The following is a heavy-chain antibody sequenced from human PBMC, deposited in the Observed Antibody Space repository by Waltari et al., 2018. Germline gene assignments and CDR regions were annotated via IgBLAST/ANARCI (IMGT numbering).Heavy chain of an antibody. V-gene: IGHV3-74*01. Sequence: EVQLVESGGGLVQPGGSLRLSCAASGFTFSSYWMHWVRQVPGKGLVWVSRINSDGSGTSYADSVKGRFTISRDNTKNTVYLQMNSLRAEDTAVYYCARSCGLRCHWFDPWGQGTLVTVSS. D-gene: IGHD4-17*01. CDR1: GFTFSSYW. CDR2: INSDGSGT. J-gene: IGHJ5*02. CDR3: ARSCGLRCHWFDP.